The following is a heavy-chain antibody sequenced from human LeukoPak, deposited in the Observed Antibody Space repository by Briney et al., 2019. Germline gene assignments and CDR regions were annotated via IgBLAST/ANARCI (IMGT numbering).Heavy chain of an antibody. CDR1: GYTFTSYG. V-gene: IGHV1-18*01. D-gene: IGHD3-3*01. CDR3: ARDGVLISIFGVVIGRLDY. CDR2: ISAYNGNT. J-gene: IGHJ4*02. Sequence: ASVKVSCKASGYTFTSYGISWVQQAPGQGLEWMGWISAYNGNTNYAQKLQGRVTMTTDTSTSTAYMELRSLRSDDTAVYYCARDGVLISIFGVVIGRLDYWGQGTLVTVSS.